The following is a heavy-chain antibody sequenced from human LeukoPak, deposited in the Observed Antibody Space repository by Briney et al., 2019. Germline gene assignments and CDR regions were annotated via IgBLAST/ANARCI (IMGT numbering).Heavy chain of an antibody. D-gene: IGHD2-2*01. J-gene: IGHJ4*02. V-gene: IGHV3-21*01. CDR2: ISSSSFI. Sequence: GGSLRLSCAASGFTFSRYSMNWVRQAPGKGLEWVSSISSSSFIYYADSVKGRFTISRDNAKNSLYLQMNSLRAEDTAVYYCARDPPLGSCSTISCPHLDYWGQGTLVTVSS. CDR1: GFTFSRYS. CDR3: ARDPPLGSCSTISCPHLDY.